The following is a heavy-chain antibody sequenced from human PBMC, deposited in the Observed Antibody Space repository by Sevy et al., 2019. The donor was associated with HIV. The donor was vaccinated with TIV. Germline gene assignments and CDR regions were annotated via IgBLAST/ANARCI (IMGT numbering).Heavy chain of an antibody. CDR1: GGSISLYY. J-gene: IGHJ4*02. CDR3: AREANLGAPLGY. Sequence: SETLSLTCTVSGGSISLYYWSWIRQPAGKGREWIGHIYGSGSTSYNPSLKSRVTMSVDTSQNQISLKLTSVTAADTAVYYCAREANLGAPLGYWGQGTLVTVSS. CDR2: IYGSGST. D-gene: IGHD3-16*01. V-gene: IGHV4-4*07.